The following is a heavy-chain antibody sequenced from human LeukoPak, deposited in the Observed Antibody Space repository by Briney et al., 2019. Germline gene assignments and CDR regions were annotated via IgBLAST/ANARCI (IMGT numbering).Heavy chain of an antibody. D-gene: IGHD6-19*01. Sequence: ASVKVSCKASGYTFTGYYIHWVRQAPGQGLEWMGWINPNSGGTNYAQKFQGRVTMTRDTSISTAYMELSRLRSDDTAVYYCAREETIAVAGSAGYYFDYWGQGTLVTVSS. CDR2: INPNSGGT. J-gene: IGHJ4*02. V-gene: IGHV1-2*02. CDR3: AREETIAVAGSAGYYFDY. CDR1: GYTFTGYY.